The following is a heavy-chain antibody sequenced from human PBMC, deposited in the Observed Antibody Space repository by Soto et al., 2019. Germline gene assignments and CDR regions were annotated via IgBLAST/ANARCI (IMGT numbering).Heavy chain of an antibody. V-gene: IGHV1-58*02. Sequence: ASVKVSCKASGFTFXSSAMQWVRQARGQRLEWIGWIVVGSGNTNYAQKFQERVTITRDMSTSTAYMELSSLRSEDTAVYYCAADIYYYDSSGYSNWFDPWGQGTLVTVSS. CDR2: IVVGSGNT. D-gene: IGHD3-22*01. J-gene: IGHJ5*02. CDR3: AADIYYYDSSGYSNWFDP. CDR1: GFTFXSSA.